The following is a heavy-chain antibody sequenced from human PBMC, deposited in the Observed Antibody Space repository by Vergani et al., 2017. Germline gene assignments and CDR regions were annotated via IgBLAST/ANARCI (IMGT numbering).Heavy chain of an antibody. CDR1: GFTFSSYS. V-gene: IGHV3-21*01. CDR2: ISSSSSYI. J-gene: IGHJ4*02. Sequence: EVQLVESGGGLVKPGGSLRLSCAASGFTFSSYSMNWVRQAPGKGLEWVSSISSSSSYIYYADSVKGRFTISRDNAKNSLYLQMNSLRAEDTAVYYCAREGDRGSYDYDYWGQGTLVTVSS. CDR3: AREGDRGSYDYDY. D-gene: IGHD1-26*01.